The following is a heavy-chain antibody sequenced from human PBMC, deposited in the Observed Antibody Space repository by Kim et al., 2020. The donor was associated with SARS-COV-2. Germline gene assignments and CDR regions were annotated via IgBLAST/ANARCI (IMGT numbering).Heavy chain of an antibody. V-gene: IGHV1-3*01. Sequence: ASVKVSCKASGYDFTSYAIHWVRQAPGQSLEWMGWINVGNGNTKYALKFQGRVLITRDTSARIAYMELSSLTSEDTAVYYCAREGSGFDFWSGTPDYWGQGTLVTVPS. CDR1: GYDFTSYA. J-gene: IGHJ4*02. D-gene: IGHD3-3*01. CDR3: AREGSGFDFWSGTPDY. CDR2: INVGNGNT.